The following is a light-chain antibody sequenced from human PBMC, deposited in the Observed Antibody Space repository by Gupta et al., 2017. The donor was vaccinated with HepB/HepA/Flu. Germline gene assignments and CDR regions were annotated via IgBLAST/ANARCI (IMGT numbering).Light chain of an antibody. V-gene: IGLV2-14*03. CDR1: SSDIGDYSH. J-gene: IGLJ2*01. CDR3: RSDSSGATVL. CDR2: DVH. Sequence: SALPQPASVSGSPGQSITISCSGASSDIGDYSHVSWFQQHPGKGHKLIFYDVHSRPAGVACRFSASKSGNTASLTISAPEEDDAAYYYCRSDSSGATVLFGGGTKLTVL.